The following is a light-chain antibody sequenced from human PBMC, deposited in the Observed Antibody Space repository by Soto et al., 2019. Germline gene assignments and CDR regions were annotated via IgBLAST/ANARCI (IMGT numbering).Light chain of an antibody. V-gene: IGKV3-15*01. J-gene: IGKJ1*01. Sequence: EIVMTQSPAALSVSPGDAATLSCRASQSVHSRLAWYQQKPGQAPRLLIYGASTRASGIPARFRGSGSGTEFTLTISSLQSEDFAVYYCQPYDDWPPWTCGPGTKVEIK. CDR1: QSVHSR. CDR2: GAS. CDR3: QPYDDWPPWT.